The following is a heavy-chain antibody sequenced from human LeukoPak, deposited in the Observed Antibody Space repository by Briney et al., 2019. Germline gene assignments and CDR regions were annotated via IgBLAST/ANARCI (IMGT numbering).Heavy chain of an antibody. Sequence: GGSLRLSCAASGFTFSSYAMHWVRQAPGKGLGWVAVISYDGSNKYYADSVKGRFTISRDNSKNALYLQMNSLRAEDTAVYYCARDHSYYYDSSGYNYFDYWGQGTLVTVSS. D-gene: IGHD3-22*01. CDR2: ISYDGSNK. V-gene: IGHV3-30-3*01. CDR1: GFTFSSYA. J-gene: IGHJ4*02. CDR3: ARDHSYYYDSSGYNYFDY.